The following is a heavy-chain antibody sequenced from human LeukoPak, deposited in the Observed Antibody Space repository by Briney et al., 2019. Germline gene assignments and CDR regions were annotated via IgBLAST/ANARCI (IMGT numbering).Heavy chain of an antibody. CDR2: ISAYNGNT. J-gene: IGHJ4*02. CDR1: GYTFTSYG. V-gene: IGHV1-18*01. CDR3: ARDCSGGTCYLDS. Sequence: ASVEVSCKASGYTFTSYGISWVRQAPGQGLEWMAWISAYNGNTNYAQHLQDRVTMTTDTSTSTAYMELRSLRSDDTAVYYCARDCSGGTCYLDSWGQGTLVTVSS. D-gene: IGHD2-15*01.